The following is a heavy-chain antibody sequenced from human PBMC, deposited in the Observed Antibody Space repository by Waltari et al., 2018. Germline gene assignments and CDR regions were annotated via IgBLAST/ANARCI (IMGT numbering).Heavy chain of an antibody. Sequence: QVQLQESGPGLVKPSETLSLTCTVSGGSISSYYWSWIRPPAGKGLEWIGRIYTSGSTNYNPSLKSRVTMSVDTSKNQFSLKLSSVTAADTAVYYCASEEQWQTRGTFDLWGRGTLVTVSS. CDR2: IYTSGST. D-gene: IGHD6-19*01. CDR1: GGSISSYY. V-gene: IGHV4-4*07. J-gene: IGHJ2*01. CDR3: ASEEQWQTRGTFDL.